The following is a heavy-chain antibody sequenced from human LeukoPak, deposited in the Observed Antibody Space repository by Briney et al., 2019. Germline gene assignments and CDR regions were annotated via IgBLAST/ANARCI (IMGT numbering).Heavy chain of an antibody. J-gene: IGHJ4*02. CDR1: GGSISTSTW. V-gene: IGHV4-4*02. CDR3: ASGVWYSSGLDY. Sequence: SETLSLTCAVSGGSISTSTWWSWVRQPPGKGLEWIGEIYHSGSTNYNPSLKSRVTISVDTSKNQFSLKLSPVTAADTAVYYCASGVWYSSGLDYWGQGTLVTVSS. D-gene: IGHD6-19*01. CDR2: IYHSGST.